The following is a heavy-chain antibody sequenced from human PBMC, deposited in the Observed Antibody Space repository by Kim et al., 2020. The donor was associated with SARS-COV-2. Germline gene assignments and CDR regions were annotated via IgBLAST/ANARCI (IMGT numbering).Heavy chain of an antibody. Sequence: VKSRITINPDTSKNQFSLQLNSVTPEDTAVYYCARGSWNDAEDYYYGMDVWGQGTTVTVSS. J-gene: IGHJ6*02. V-gene: IGHV6-1*01. D-gene: IGHD1-1*01. CDR3: ARGSWNDAEDYYYGMDV.